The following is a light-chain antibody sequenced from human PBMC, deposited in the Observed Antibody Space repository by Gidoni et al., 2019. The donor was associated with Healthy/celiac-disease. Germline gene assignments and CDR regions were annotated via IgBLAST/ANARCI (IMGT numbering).Light chain of an antibody. V-gene: IGKV3-15*01. J-gene: IGKJ1*01. CDR1: QSVSSN. CDR2: GAS. Sequence: DIVMTQSPPTLSVSPGERATLSCRASQSVSSNVAWYQQKPGQAPSLLIYGASTRATGIPAMFSGSGSGTEFTLTISSLQSEDFAVYYCQQYNNWPRTFGQGTKVEIK. CDR3: QQYNNWPRT.